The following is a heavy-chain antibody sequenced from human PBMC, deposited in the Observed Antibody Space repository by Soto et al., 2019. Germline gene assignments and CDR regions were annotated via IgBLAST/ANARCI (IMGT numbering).Heavy chain of an antibody. CDR3: ARGGAILTGYYDY. J-gene: IGHJ4*02. CDR2: ISSSSSTI. Sequence: EVQLVESGGVLVQPGGSLRLSCAASGFTFSSYSMNWVRQAPGKGLEWVSYISSSSSTIYYADSVKGRFTVYRDNAKNSLYLQMSSLRAEGTAVYYCARGGAILTGYYDYWGQGTLVTVSS. V-gene: IGHV3-48*01. CDR1: GFTFSSYS. D-gene: IGHD3-9*01.